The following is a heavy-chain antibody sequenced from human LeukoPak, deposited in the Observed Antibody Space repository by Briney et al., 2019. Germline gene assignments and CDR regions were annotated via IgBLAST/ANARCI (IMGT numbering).Heavy chain of an antibody. D-gene: IGHD5-18*01. CDR3: AKDRRYSYGYRYFDY. Sequence: QSGGSLRLSCAASGFAFSSYGMHWVRQAPGKGLEWVAVTSYDGSNKYYADSVKGRFTISRDNSKNTLYLQMNSLRAEDTAVYYCAKDRRYSYGYRYFDYWGQGTLVTVSS. J-gene: IGHJ4*02. V-gene: IGHV3-30*18. CDR1: GFAFSSYG. CDR2: TSYDGSNK.